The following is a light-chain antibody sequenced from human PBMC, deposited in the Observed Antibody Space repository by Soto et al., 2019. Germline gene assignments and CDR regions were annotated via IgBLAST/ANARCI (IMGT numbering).Light chain of an antibody. CDR3: SSYTSSSPYV. CDR2: DVS. Sequence: SALTQPASVSGYPGQSITISCTGTSSDVGGYNYVSWYQQHPGKAPKLMIYDVSNRPSGVSNRFSGSKSGNTASLTISGLQAEDEADYYCSSYTSSSPYVFGAGTKVTVL. V-gene: IGLV2-14*01. J-gene: IGLJ1*01. CDR1: SSDVGGYNY.